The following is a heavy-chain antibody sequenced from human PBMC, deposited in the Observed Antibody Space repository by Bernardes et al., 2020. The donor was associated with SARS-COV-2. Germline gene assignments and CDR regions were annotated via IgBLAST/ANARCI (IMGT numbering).Heavy chain of an antibody. J-gene: IGHJ4*02. D-gene: IGHD3-22*01. CDR3: ARDYYYDSRD. CDR2: IYSGGGT. Sequence: GGSLRLSRAASGFTVSNSYMSWVRQAPGKGLEWISVIYSGGGTDYADSVKGRFTISRDNSKNTLYLQMNSLRAEDTALYYCARDYYYDSRDWGQGTLVTVSS. V-gene: IGHV3-66*01. CDR1: GFTVSNSY.